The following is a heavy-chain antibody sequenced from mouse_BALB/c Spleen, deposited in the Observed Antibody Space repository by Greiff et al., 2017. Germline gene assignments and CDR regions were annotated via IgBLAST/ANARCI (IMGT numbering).Heavy chain of an antibody. J-gene: IGHJ2*01. V-gene: IGHV3-2*02. Sequence: EVQGVESGPGLVKPSQSLSLTCTVTGYSITSDYAWNWIRQFPGNKLEWMGYISYSGSTSYNPSLKSRISITRDTSKNQFFLQLNSVTTEDTATYYCARDTTVVDYWGQGTTLTVSS. D-gene: IGHD1-1*01. CDR2: ISYSGST. CDR3: ARDTTVVDY. CDR1: GYSITSDYA.